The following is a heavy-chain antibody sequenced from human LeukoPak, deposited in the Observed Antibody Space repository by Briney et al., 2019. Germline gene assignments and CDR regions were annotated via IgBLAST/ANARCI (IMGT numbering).Heavy chain of an antibody. CDR3: ARERGGPSSGSRGYFDL. CDR1: GYTFTSYA. D-gene: IGHD3-10*01. V-gene: IGHV1-3*01. CDR2: INAGNGNT. J-gene: IGHJ2*01. Sequence: ASVSVSCTASGYTFTSYAMHWVRQAPGQRLEWMGWINAGNGNTKYSQKFQGRVTITRDTSASTAYMELSSLRSEDTAVYYCARERGGPSSGSRGYFDLWGRGTLVTVSS.